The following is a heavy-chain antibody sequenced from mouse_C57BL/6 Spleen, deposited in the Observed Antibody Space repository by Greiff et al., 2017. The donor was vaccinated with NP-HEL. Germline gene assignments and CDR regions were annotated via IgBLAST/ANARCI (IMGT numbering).Heavy chain of an antibody. CDR2: IDPANGNT. Sequence: VQLQQSVAELVRPGASVKLSCTASGFNIKNTYMYWVKQRPEQGLEWIGRIDPANGNTKYAPKFQGKATITADTSSNTAYLQLSSLTSEDTAIYYCARHGYYSCWYFDVWGTGTTVTVSS. D-gene: IGHD2-3*01. V-gene: IGHV14-3*01. CDR1: GFNIKNTY. CDR3: ARHGYYSCWYFDV. J-gene: IGHJ1*03.